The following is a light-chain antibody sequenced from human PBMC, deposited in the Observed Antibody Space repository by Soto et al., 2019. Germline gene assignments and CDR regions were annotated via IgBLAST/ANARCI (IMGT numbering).Light chain of an antibody. Sequence: DIQMTQSPSFVSASVGDRVTITCRASQAVSTWLAWYQQKPGKAPKVLIYAASTLQSGVPSRFSGSGSGTEFTLTISSLQPDDFATYYCQQYNTYSPTFGQGTKVDIK. CDR2: AAS. CDR3: QQYNTYSPT. V-gene: IGKV1D-16*01. CDR1: QAVSTW. J-gene: IGKJ1*01.